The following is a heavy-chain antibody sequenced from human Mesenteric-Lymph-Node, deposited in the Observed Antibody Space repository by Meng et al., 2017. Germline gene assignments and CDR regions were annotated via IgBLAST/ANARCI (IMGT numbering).Heavy chain of an antibody. CDR2: IYTSGST. V-gene: IGHV4-4*07. J-gene: IGHJ4*02. CDR1: GGSISSYY. CDR3: ARSGAAHSRMDY. D-gene: IGHD6-13*01. Sequence: SETLSLTCTVSGGSISSYYWSWIRQPAGKGLEWIGRIYTSGSTNYNPSLKSRVTMSVDTSKNQFSLKLSSVAAADTAVYYCARSGAAHSRMDYWGQGTLVTVSS.